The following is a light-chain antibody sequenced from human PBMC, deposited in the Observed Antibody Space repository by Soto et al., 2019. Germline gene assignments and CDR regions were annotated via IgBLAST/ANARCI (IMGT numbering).Light chain of an antibody. Sequence: SALTQPASVSGSPGQSITISCTGTSSDVGGYNYVSWSQQHPGKAPKLMIYEVSNRPSGVSNRFSGSKSGNTASLTSSGLQAEDEADYYCSSYTSSSTLVFGGGTKLTVL. CDR2: EVS. CDR1: SSDVGGYNY. J-gene: IGLJ2*01. CDR3: SSYTSSSTLV. V-gene: IGLV2-14*01.